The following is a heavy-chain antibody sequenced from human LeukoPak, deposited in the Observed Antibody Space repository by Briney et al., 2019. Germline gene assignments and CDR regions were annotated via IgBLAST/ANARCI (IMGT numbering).Heavy chain of an antibody. V-gene: IGHV4-59*08. Sequence: SETLSLTCTVSGGSISSYYWSWIRQPPGKGLEWIGYIYYSGSPNYDPSLKSRVTISVDTSKNQFSLKLSPVTAADTAVYYCARLPDYYDSSGLYFDYWGQGTLVTVSS. J-gene: IGHJ4*02. CDR3: ARLPDYYDSSGLYFDY. CDR2: IYYSGSP. CDR1: GGSISSYY. D-gene: IGHD3-22*01.